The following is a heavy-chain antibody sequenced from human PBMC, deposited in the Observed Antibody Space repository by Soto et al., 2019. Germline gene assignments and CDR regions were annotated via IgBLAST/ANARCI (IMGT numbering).Heavy chain of an antibody. V-gene: IGHV4-34*01. D-gene: IGHD3-16*02. J-gene: IGHJ6*03. CDR2: INHSGST. CDR1: GGSFSGYY. CDR3: ARGYYDYIWGSYRYYYYMDV. Sequence: QVQLQQWGAGLLKPSETLSLTCAVYGGSFSGYYWSWIRQPPGKGLEWIGEINHSGSTNYNPSLKRRVTISVDTSKNQFSLKLSSVTAADTAVYYCARGYYDYIWGSYRYYYYMDVWGKGTTVTVSS.